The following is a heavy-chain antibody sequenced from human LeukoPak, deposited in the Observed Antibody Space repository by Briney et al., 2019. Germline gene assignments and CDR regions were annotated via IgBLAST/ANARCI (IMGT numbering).Heavy chain of an antibody. CDR3: ARSFMVRGVLTPFDY. D-gene: IGHD3-10*01. CDR1: GFTFSSYG. J-gene: IGHJ4*02. CDR2: IRYDGSNK. Sequence: GGSLRLSCAASGFTFSSYGMHWVRQAPGKGLEWVAFIRYDGSNKYYADSVKGRFTISRDNSKNTLYLQMNSLRAEDTAVYYCARSFMVRGVLTPFDYWGQGTLVTVSS. V-gene: IGHV3-30*02.